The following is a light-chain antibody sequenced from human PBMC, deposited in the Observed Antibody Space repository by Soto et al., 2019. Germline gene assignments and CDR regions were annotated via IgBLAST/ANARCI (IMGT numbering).Light chain of an antibody. J-gene: IGKJ4*01. CDR3: QQYGSSPLT. CDR1: QGVSRK. Sequence: DIVMTQSPAALSLAPGERVTFSCRASQGVSRKLAWYQHKPGQAPRLLISGASTGATGIPDRLTGSGSGTDFTLTISRLEPEDFAVYYCQQYGSSPLTFGGGTKVDIK. CDR2: GAS. V-gene: IGKV3-20*01.